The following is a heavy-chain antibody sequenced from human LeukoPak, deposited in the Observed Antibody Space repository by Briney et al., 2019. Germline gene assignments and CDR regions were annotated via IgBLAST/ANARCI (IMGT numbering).Heavy chain of an antibody. D-gene: IGHD2/OR15-2a*01. V-gene: IGHV2-70*11. CDR1: GFSFTTRGMC. J-gene: IGHJ3*02. Sequence: SGPALVTPTQTVTLTCTFSGFSFTTRGMCVSWIRQAPGKALEWLGRIDWDDDKYYSTSLKTRLTISKDPSKDQVVLTLTKMDPADTGTYYCARHLIGGALDIWGQGTVVTVSS. CDR2: IDWDDDK. CDR3: ARHLIGGALDI.